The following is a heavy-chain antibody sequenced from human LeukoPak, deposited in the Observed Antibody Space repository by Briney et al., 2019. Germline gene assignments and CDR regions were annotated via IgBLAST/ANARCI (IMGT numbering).Heavy chain of an antibody. Sequence: GGSLRLSCAAFGFTFSDHAMDWVRQAPGEGLEWVARCRGKTNSYSTEYAASVNGRFTISRDDSKNSLYLQMNSLKTEDTAVYYCVRRRVGVAPASDMWGQGTTVTVSS. V-gene: IGHV3-72*01. CDR1: GFTFSDHA. J-gene: IGHJ3*02. CDR3: VRRRVGVAPASDM. D-gene: IGHD1-26*01. CDR2: CRGKTNSYST.